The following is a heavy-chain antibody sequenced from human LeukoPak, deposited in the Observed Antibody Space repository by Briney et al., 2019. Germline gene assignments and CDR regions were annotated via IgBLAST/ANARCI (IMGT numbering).Heavy chain of an antibody. CDR3: ARETMVRGVIIDY. CDR1: GYTFTSYY. V-gene: IGHV1-46*01. J-gene: IGHJ4*02. D-gene: IGHD3-10*01. Sequence: ASVKVSCKASGYTFTSYYMHWVRQAPGQGLEWMGIINPSGGSTSYAQKFQGRVTITADKSTSTAYMELSSLRSEDTAVYYCARETMVRGVIIDYWGQGTLVTVSS. CDR2: INPSGGST.